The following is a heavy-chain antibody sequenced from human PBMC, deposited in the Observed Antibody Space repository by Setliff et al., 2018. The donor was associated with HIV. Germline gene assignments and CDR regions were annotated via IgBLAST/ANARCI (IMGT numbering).Heavy chain of an antibody. V-gene: IGHV1-69*13. CDR2: VIPKSNTP. D-gene: IGHD3-10*01. CDR3: ARGSPIVWFGEFLYPEIDY. J-gene: IGHJ4*02. Sequence: SVKVSCKASGDTFSTFAIIWVRQAPGQGLGWMGGVIPKSNTPDYAQIFKGRLTITADESTSTAHMELVGLTSEDTAVYYCARGSPIVWFGEFLYPEIDYWGQGSLVTVSS. CDR1: GDTFSTFA.